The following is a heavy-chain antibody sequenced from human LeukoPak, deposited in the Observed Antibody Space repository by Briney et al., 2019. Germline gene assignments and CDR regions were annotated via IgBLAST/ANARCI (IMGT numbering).Heavy chain of an antibody. Sequence: ASVKVSYKASGYTFISYDINWVRQVTGQGLEWMGWMNPNSGNAAYAQKFQGRVTITRNTSISTAFMELSSLRSEDTAVYYCARRAVGNSYYYSMDVWGKGTTVTISS. V-gene: IGHV1-8*03. CDR1: GYTFISYD. CDR2: MNPNSGNA. D-gene: IGHD6-19*01. CDR3: ARRAVGNSYYYSMDV. J-gene: IGHJ6*03.